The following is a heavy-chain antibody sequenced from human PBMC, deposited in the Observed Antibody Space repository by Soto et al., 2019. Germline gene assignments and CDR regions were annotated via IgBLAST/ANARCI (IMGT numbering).Heavy chain of an antibody. D-gene: IGHD6-13*01. Sequence: GGSLRLSCAASGFTFSSYAMSWVRQAPGKGLEWVSAISGSGGSTYYADSVKGRFTISRDNSKNTLYLQMNSLRAEDTAVYYCAKLQQLELSPQIDYWGQGTLVTVSS. CDR3: AKLQQLELSPQIDY. CDR1: GFTFSSYA. CDR2: ISGSGGST. V-gene: IGHV3-23*01. J-gene: IGHJ4*02.